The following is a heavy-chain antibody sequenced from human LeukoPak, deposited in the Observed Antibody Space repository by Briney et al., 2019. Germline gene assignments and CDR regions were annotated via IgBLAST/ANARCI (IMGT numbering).Heavy chain of an antibody. CDR1: GFTFSSYS. V-gene: IGHV3-21*01. D-gene: IGHD2-15*01. CDR3: ATALGYCSGGSCYFDY. J-gene: IGHJ4*02. CDR2: ISSSSSYI. Sequence: GGSLRLSCAASGFTFSSYSMNWVRQAPGKGLEWVSSISSSSSYIYYADSVKGRFTISRDNAKNSLYLQMNSLRAEDTAVYYCATALGYCSGGSCYFDYWGQGTLVTASS.